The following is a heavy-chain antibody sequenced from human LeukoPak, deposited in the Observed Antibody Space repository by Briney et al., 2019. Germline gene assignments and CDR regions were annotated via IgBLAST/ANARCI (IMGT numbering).Heavy chain of an antibody. CDR1: GFTFSSYS. CDR3: ARSRSGFYSGDYYFDY. J-gene: IGHJ4*02. D-gene: IGHD6-19*01. V-gene: IGHV3-21*01. CDR2: ISSSSSYI. Sequence: GGSLRLSCAASGFTFSSYSMNWVRQAPGKGLEWVSSISSSSSYIYYADSVKGRFAVSRDNSKNTLYLQMNSLRADDTAVYYCARSRSGFYSGDYYFDYWGQGTLVTVSS.